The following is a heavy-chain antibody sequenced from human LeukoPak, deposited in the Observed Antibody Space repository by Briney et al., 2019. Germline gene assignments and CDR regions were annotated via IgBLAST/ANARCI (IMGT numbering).Heavy chain of an antibody. Sequence: PGGSLRLSCAASGFTFSSNGMHWVRQAPGKGREWVAVIWYDGSNKYYADSVKGRFTISRDNSKNTLYLQMNSLRAEDTAVYYCAKGRGPATVDYWGQGTLVTVSS. CDR2: IWYDGSNK. CDR1: GFTFSSNG. CDR3: AKGRGPATVDY. J-gene: IGHJ4*02. D-gene: IGHD1-26*01. V-gene: IGHV3-33*06.